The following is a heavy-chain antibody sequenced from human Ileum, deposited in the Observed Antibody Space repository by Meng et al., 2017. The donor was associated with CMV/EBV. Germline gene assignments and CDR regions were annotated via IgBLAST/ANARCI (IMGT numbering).Heavy chain of an antibody. V-gene: IGHV3-48*03. CDR2: ISSSGSTI. Sequence: GGSLRLSCAASGFTFSSYEMNWVRQAPGKGLEWVSYISSSGSTIYYADSVKGRFTISRDNAKNSLYLQMNSLRAEDTAVYYCARAPKDLLYYYGMDVWGQGTTVNGAS. J-gene: IGHJ6*01. CDR3: ARAPKDLLYYYGMDV. D-gene: IGHD1-26*01. CDR1: GFTFSSYE.